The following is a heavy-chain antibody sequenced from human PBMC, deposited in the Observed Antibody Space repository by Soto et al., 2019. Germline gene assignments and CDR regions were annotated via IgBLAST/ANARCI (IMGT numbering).Heavy chain of an antibody. CDR1: GGSFGSFY. Sequence: QVQLQESGPGLVKPSETLSLTCTVSGGSFGSFYWSWIRQTPGKGLEWIGYISYSGITNYNPSIKRRVTTSIDPSKNQFSLGLTSVTAADTAVFYCARLGGQFSSVWYFRHGMAVWGQGTTVTVS. V-gene: IGHV4-59*08. CDR3: ARLGGQFSSVWYFRHGMAV. CDR2: ISYSGIT. D-gene: IGHD6-19*01. J-gene: IGHJ6*02.